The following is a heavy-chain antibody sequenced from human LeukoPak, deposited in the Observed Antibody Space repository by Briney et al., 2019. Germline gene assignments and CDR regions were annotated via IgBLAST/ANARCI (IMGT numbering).Heavy chain of an antibody. D-gene: IGHD6-19*01. J-gene: IGHJ5*02. CDR3: TTDRLAVAGNWFDP. V-gene: IGHV3-15*01. CDR2: IKSKTDDGTT. Sequence: GGSLRLSCAASGFPFSNAWVSWVRQAPGKGLEWVGRIKSKTDDGTTDYAAPVKGRFTISRDDSKNTLYLQMNSLKTEDTAVYYCTTDRLAVAGNWFDPWGQGTLVTVSS. CDR1: GFPFSNAW.